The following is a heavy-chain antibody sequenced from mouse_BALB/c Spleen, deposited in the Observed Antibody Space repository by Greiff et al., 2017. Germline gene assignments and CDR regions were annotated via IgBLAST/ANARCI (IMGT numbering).Heavy chain of an antibody. CDR1: GFTFSSFG. V-gene: IGHV5-17*02. J-gene: IGHJ4*01. CDR2: ISSGSSTI. D-gene: IGHD1-1*01. Sequence: EVKLMESGGGLVQPGGSRKLSCAASGFTFSSFGMHWVRQAPEKGLEWVAYISSGSSTIYYADTVKGRFTISRDNPKNTLFLQMTSLRSEDTAMYYCARTYYYGSSPYAMDYWGQGTSVTVSS. CDR3: ARTYYYGSSPYAMDY.